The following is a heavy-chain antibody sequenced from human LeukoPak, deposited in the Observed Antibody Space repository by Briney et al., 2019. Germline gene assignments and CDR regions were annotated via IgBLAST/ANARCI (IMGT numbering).Heavy chain of an antibody. D-gene: IGHD5-24*01. V-gene: IGHV3-21*01. J-gene: IGHJ5*02. CDR3: SRVDENGYNFA. Sequence: GGSLRPSCAASGFSFSSYSMNWVRQAPGEGLEWVSSTSGGSSYIYYADSVKGRFTISRDNAKNSLFLQMNSLRAEDTAVYYCSRVDENGYNFAWGQGTLVTVSS. CDR1: GFSFSSYS. CDR2: TSGGSSYI.